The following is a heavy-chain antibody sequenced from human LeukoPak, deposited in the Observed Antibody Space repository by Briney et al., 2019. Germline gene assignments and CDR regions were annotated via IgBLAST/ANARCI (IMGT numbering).Heavy chain of an antibody. CDR2: INPNSGGT. V-gene: IGHV1-2*02. J-gene: IGHJ4*02. CDR3: ARASSIAARPGGY. CDR1: GHTFTGYY. Sequence: ASVKVSCKASGHTFTGYYMHWVRQAPGQGLEWMGWINPNSGGTNYAQKFQGRVTMTRDTSISTAYMELSRLRSDDTAVYYCARASSIAARPGGYWGQGTLVTVSS. D-gene: IGHD6-6*01.